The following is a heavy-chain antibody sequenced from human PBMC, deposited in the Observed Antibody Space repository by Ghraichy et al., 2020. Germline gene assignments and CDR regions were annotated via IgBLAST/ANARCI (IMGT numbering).Heavy chain of an antibody. J-gene: IGHJ5*02. CDR2: ISAYNGNT. CDR1: GYTFTSYG. Sequence: ASVKVSCKASGYTFTSYGISWVRQAPGQGLEWMGWISAYNGNTNYAQKLQGRVTMTTDTSTSTAYMELRSLRSDDTAVYYCARSGREHVPTLAWELLWFGEFSRFDGDWFDPWGQGTLVTVSS. CDR3: ARSGREHVPTLAWELLWFGEFSRFDGDWFDP. D-gene: IGHD3-10*01. V-gene: IGHV1-18*01.